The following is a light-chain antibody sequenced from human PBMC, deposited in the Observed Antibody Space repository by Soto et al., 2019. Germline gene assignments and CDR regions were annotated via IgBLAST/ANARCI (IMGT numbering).Light chain of an antibody. J-gene: IGKJ4*01. CDR3: QQYGSSPLT. CDR1: QSVSSSY. CDR2: GAS. Sequence: EIVLTQSPGTLSLSPGERATLSCRASQSVSSSYLAWYQQKPGQAPRLPIYGASSRATGIPDRFSGSGSGTDFTLTISRLEPEDFAVYYCQQYGSSPLTFGGGIKVEIK. V-gene: IGKV3-20*01.